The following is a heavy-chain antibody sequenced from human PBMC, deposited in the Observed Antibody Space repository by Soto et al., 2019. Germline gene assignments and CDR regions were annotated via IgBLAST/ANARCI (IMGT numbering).Heavy chain of an antibody. CDR3: ATVRPTPIFGAFSTYFISGMDV. V-gene: IGHV1-69*06. CDR2: IIPMFGTA. CDR1: GRTVSCYA. Sequence: ISGKCPGRTVSCYAGRWVRQAPGQGVECVGRIIPMFGTAKYAQELQGRVTITADKSTITAYMELSSLRSEDSAVYSCATVRPTPIFGAFSTYFISGMDVLGQGTTLTVFS. J-gene: IGHJ6*02. D-gene: IGHD3-3*01.